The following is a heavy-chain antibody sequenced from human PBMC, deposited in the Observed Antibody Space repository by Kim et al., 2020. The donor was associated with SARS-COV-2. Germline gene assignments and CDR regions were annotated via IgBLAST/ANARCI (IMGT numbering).Heavy chain of an antibody. J-gene: IGHJ4*02. CDR3: ARRGSSWYSQIDY. D-gene: IGHD6-13*01. V-gene: IGHV3-11*03. CDR1: GFTFSDYY. CDR2: ISSSSTYT. Sequence: GGSLRLSCAASGFTFSDYYMSWIRQAPGKGLEWVSYISSSSTYTNYADSVKGRFTISRDNAETSLYLQMNSLRAEDTAVYYCARRGSSWYSQIDYWGQGTLVTVSS.